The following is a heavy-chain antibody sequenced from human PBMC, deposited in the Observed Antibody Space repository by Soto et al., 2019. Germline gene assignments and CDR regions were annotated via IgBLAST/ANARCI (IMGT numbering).Heavy chain of an antibody. Sequence: GAGVKVSCKTSAGTFSSYAISWLRQAPGQGPEWMGGIIPIFGTANYAQKFQGRVTLTADESTSTAYMELSSLRPEDTAVYYCARGRFLLLRLSDMGFDYWGQGALVTVS. V-gene: IGHV1-69*13. J-gene: IGHJ4*02. CDR3: ARGRFLLLRLSDMGFDY. D-gene: IGHD3-22*01. CDR1: AGTFSSYA. CDR2: IIPIFGTA.